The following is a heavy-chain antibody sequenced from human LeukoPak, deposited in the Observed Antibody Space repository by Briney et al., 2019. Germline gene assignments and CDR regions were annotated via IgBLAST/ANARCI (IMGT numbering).Heavy chain of an antibody. CDR3: AKDQWDYSSWYWDY. CDR2: IRNDGTNK. J-gene: IGHJ4*02. Sequence: GGSLRLSCGGSGFTFSTYNMHWVRQAPGKGLEWVAFIRNDGTNKYYADSVKGRFSVSRDNSKNTLYLQMNSLRTEDTAMYYCAKDQWDYSSWYWDYWGQGTLVTVS. D-gene: IGHD6-13*01. V-gene: IGHV3-30*02. CDR1: GFTFSTYN.